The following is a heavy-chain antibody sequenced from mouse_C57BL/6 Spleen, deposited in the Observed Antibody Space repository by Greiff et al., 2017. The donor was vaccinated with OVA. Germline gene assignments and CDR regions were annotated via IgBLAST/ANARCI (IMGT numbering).Heavy chain of an antibody. CDR2: IDPETGGT. Sequence: QVHVKQSGAELVRPGASVTLSCKASGYTFTDYEMHWVKQTPVHGLEWIGAIDPETGGTAYNQKFKGKAILTAVKSSSTAYMELRSLTSEDSAVYYCTRLTSYAMDYWGQGTSVTVSS. CDR1: GYTFTDYE. V-gene: IGHV1-15*01. J-gene: IGHJ4*01. CDR3: TRLTSYAMDY. D-gene: IGHD1-1*01.